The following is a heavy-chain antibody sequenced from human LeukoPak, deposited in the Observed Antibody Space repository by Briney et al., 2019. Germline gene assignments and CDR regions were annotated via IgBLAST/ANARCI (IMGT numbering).Heavy chain of an antibody. J-gene: IGHJ4*02. CDR2: ISGSGGST. V-gene: IGHV3-23*01. Sequence: EPGGSLRLSCAASGFTFSSYAMSWVRQAPGKGLEWVSAISGSGGSTYYADSVKGRFTISRDNSKNTLYLQMNSLRAEDTAVYYCAKDSGYSSGWYNDYWGQGTLVTVSS. D-gene: IGHD6-19*01. CDR3: AKDSGYSSGWYNDY. CDR1: GFTFSSYA.